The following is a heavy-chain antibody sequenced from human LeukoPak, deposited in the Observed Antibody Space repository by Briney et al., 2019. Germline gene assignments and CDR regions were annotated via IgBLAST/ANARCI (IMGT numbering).Heavy chain of an antibody. Sequence: GGSLRLSCAASGFTFSYYWMYWVRQAPGKGLVWVSRIKSDGITITYADSVKGRFTISRDNAKNTLYLQMNSLRAEDTAVYYCLRDLNWSLDQWGQGTLVTVSS. CDR1: GFTFSYYW. V-gene: IGHV3-74*01. J-gene: IGHJ4*02. CDR3: LRDLNWSLDQ. D-gene: IGHD1-20*01. CDR2: IKSDGITI.